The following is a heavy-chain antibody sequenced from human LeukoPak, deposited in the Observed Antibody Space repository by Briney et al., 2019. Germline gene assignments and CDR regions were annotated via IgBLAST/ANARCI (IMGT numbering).Heavy chain of an antibody. J-gene: IGHJ5*02. V-gene: IGHV4-34*01. D-gene: IGHD2-15*01. CDR3: ARGGTKYCSGGSCYFRA. CDR1: GGSFSGYY. CDR2: INHSGST. Sequence: PSETLSLTCAVYGGSFSGYYWSWIRQPPGKGLEWIGEINHSGSTNYNASLKSRVTISVDTSKNQFSLKLSSVTAADTAVCYCARGGTKYCSGGSCYFRAWGQGTLVTVSS.